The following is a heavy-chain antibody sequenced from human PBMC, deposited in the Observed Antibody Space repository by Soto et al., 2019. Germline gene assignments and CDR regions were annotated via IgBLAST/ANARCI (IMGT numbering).Heavy chain of an antibody. Sequence: TSVKVSCKASGYTFTSNGSRWVRQAPGQGLEWMGWINPNSGGTNYVQKLQGWVTMTRDTSISTAYMELSRLRSDDTAVYYCARGGAADSGYDWNFDYWGQGTLVTVSS. D-gene: IGHD5-12*01. J-gene: IGHJ4*02. CDR1: GYTFTSNG. CDR2: INPNSGGT. V-gene: IGHV1-2*04. CDR3: ARGGAADSGYDWNFDY.